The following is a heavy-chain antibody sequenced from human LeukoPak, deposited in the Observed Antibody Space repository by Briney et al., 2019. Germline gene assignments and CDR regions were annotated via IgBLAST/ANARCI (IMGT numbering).Heavy chain of an antibody. V-gene: IGHV3-21*01. D-gene: IGHD3-22*01. CDR1: GFTFGDYW. J-gene: IGHJ3*02. CDR2: ISSSSSYI. Sequence: GGSLRLSCAVSGFTFGDYWMSWVRQAPGKGLEWVSSISSSSSYIYYADSVKGRFTISRDNAKNSLYLQMNSLRAEDTAVYYCARDQDSSGYPHDAFDIWGQGTMVTVSS. CDR3: ARDQDSSGYPHDAFDI.